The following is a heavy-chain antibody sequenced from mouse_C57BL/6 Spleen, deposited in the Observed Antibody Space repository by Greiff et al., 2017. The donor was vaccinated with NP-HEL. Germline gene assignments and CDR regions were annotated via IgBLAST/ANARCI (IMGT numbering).Heavy chain of an antibody. V-gene: IGHV3-1*01. CDR2: ISYSGST. D-gene: IGHD3-2*02. J-gene: IGHJ2*01. CDR1: GYSITSGYD. CDR3: ARGGSGYLYYFDY. Sequence: DVKLQESGPGMVKPSQSLSLTCTVTGYSITSGYDWHWIRHFPGNKLEWMGYISYSGSTNYNPSLKSRISITHDTSKNHFFLKLNSVTTEDTATYYCARGGSGYLYYFDYWGQGTTLTVSS.